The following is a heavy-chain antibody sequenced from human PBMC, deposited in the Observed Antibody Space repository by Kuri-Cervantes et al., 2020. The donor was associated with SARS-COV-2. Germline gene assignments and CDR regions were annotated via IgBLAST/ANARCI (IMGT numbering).Heavy chain of an antibody. CDR2: INPSGGST. Sequence: ASVKVSCKASRYTFTMYSVHWVRQAPGQGLEWMGVINPSGGSTSYAQKFQDRITMIRDTSTSTVYMELSSLRSEDTAVYYCARDFFDYDSTGSHYWGQGTLVTVSS. J-gene: IGHJ4*02. CDR3: ARDFFDYDSTGSHY. D-gene: IGHD3-22*01. V-gene: IGHV1-46*01. CDR1: RYTFTMYS.